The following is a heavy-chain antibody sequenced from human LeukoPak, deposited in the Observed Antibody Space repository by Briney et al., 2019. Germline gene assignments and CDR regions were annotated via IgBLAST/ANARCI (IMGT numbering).Heavy chain of an antibody. V-gene: IGHV4-59*01. Sequence: SETLSLTCTVSGGSISSYYWSWIRQPPGKGLEWIGYIYYSGSTSYNPSLKSRVTISVDTSKNQFSLKLSSVTAADTAVYYCARDRLVRGVISDYYYGMDVWGQGTTVTVSS. J-gene: IGHJ6*02. CDR2: IYYSGST. D-gene: IGHD3-10*01. CDR1: GGSISSYY. CDR3: ARDRLVRGVISDYYYGMDV.